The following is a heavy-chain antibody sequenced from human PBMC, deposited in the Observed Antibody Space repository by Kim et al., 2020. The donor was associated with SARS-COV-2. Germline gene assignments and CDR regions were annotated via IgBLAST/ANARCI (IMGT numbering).Heavy chain of an antibody. CDR1: GGSISSYY. V-gene: IGHV4-59*01. CDR2: IYYSGST. Sequence: SETLSLTCTVSGGSISSYYWSWIRQPPGKGLEWIGYIYYSGSTNYNPSLKSRVTISVDTSKNQFSLKLSSVTAADTAVYYCARDDGYDGDYYYYMDVWGKGTTVTVSS. D-gene: IGHD5-12*01. CDR3: ARDDGYDGDYYYYMDV. J-gene: IGHJ6*03.